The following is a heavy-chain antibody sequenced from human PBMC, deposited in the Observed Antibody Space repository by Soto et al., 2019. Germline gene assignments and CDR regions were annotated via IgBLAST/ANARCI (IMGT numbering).Heavy chain of an antibody. CDR1: GGTFSSYA. J-gene: IGHJ4*02. CDR2: IIPIFGTA. D-gene: IGHD6-19*01. Sequence: QVQLVQSGAEVNKPGSSVKVSSKASGGTFSSYAISLVRQAPGQGLEWMGGIIPIFGTANYAQKFQGIVTITADESTSTAYMELSRLRSEDTAVYYCARDLSSGWYSWGKGTLVTVSS. V-gene: IGHV1-69*01. CDR3: ARDLSSGWYS.